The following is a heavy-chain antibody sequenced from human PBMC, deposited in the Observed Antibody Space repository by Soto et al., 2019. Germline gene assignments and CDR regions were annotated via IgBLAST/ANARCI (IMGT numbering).Heavy chain of an antibody. CDR2: ISGSGGST. D-gene: IGHD7-27*01. Sequence: GGSLRLSCAASGFTFSSYAMSWVRQAPGKGLEWVSAISGSGGSTYYADSVKGRFTISRDNSKNTLYLQMNSLRAEDTAVYYCAKTELGVYYYYGMDVWGQGTTVTVSS. V-gene: IGHV3-23*01. J-gene: IGHJ6*02. CDR1: GFTFSSYA. CDR3: AKTELGVYYYYGMDV.